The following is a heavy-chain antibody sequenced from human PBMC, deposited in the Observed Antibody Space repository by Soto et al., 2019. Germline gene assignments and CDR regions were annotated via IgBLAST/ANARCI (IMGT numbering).Heavy chain of an antibody. CDR3: ARVEYNFGLSFYYGMDV. D-gene: IGHD5-18*01. J-gene: IGHJ6*02. CDR2: IYSGGST. CDR1: GFTVSSNY. V-gene: IGHV3-53*01. Sequence: PGGSLRLSCAASGFTVSSNYMSWVRQAPGKGLEWVSVIYSGGSTYYADSVKGRFTISRDNSKNTLYLQMNSLRAGDTAVYYCARVEYNFGLSFYYGMDVWGQGTTVTVSS.